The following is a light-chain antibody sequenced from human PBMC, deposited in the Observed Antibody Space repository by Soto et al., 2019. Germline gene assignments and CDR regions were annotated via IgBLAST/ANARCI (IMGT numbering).Light chain of an antibody. CDR1: RGIKSN. V-gene: IGKV3-15*01. Sequence: VLTQSPDTLSVSPGERATLSCRASRGIKSNLAWYQQRPGQAPRLLIYDAATRATGVPARFSGSGSGTEFTLTISSLQSEDFAVYYCQQYNNWPPITFGQGTRLEIK. CDR2: DAA. J-gene: IGKJ5*01. CDR3: QQYNNWPPIT.